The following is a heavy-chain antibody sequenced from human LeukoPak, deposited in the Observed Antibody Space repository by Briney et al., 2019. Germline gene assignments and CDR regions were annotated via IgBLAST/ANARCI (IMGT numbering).Heavy chain of an antibody. V-gene: IGHV1-18*01. J-gene: IGHJ1*01. CDR1: GYTFTSHG. Sequence: ASVKVSCKASGYTFTSHGISWVRQAPGQGLEWMGWISTYNGNTNYAQKLQGRVTMTTDTSTSTAYMELRSLRSDDTAVYYCARARYYYDSSGYYSTGYFQHWGQGTLVTVSS. D-gene: IGHD3-22*01. CDR3: ARARYYYDSSGYYSTGYFQH. CDR2: ISTYNGNT.